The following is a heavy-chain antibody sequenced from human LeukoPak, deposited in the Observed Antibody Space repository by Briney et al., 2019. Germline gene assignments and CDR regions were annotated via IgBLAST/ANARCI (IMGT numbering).Heavy chain of an antibody. CDR2: ISTSGTTI. Sequence: PGGSLRLSCAASGFTFTDYYMSWIRQTPGKGLEWLSYISTSGTTIYYADSVKGRFTISRGNAKNSLYLQMNNLRAEDTAVYYCARSRGYRSFDYWGQGTLVTVSS. CDR3: ARSRGYRSFDY. CDR1: GFTFTDYY. J-gene: IGHJ4*02. V-gene: IGHV3-11*01. D-gene: IGHD3-16*02.